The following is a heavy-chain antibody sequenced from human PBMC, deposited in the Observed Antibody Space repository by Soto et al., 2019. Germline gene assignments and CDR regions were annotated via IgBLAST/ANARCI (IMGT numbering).Heavy chain of an antibody. CDR2: ISDDGSNK. Sequence: QVQLVESGGGVVQPGRSLRLSCAASGFTFSSYGMHWVRQAPGKGLEWVAVISDDGSNKYYADSVKGRFTNSRDNSNNLLYMQMNSRRADDTAVYYCAKDTVPMPMDYYYGMDVWGQETTVTVSS. CDR3: AKDTVPMPMDYYYGMDV. J-gene: IGHJ6*02. V-gene: IGHV3-30*18. D-gene: IGHD2-2*01. CDR1: GFTFSSYG.